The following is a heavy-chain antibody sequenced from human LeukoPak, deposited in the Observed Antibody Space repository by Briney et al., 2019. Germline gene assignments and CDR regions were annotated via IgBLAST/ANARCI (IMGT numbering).Heavy chain of an antibody. D-gene: IGHD3-22*01. CDR3: AKAGAYDSSGSFDY. CDR1: GLTFDDYA. CDR2: ISWNSGSI. V-gene: IGHV3-9*01. Sequence: GRSLRLSCAAPGLTFDDYAMHWVRRAPGKGLDWVSGISWNSGSIGYAESVKGRFTISRDNAKNSLYLQMNSLRAEDTALYYCAKAGAYDSSGSFDYWGQGTLVTVSS. J-gene: IGHJ4*02.